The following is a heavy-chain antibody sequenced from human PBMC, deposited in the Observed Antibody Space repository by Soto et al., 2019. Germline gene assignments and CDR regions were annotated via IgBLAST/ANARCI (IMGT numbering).Heavy chain of an antibody. D-gene: IGHD6-6*01. CDR2: IIPIFGTA. CDR1: GGTFSSYA. J-gene: IGHJ6*02. Sequence: GASVKVSCKASGGTFSSYAISWVRQAPGQGLEWMGGIIPIFGTANYAQKFQGRVTITADESTSTAYMELSSLRSEATAVYYCAMAIIAARLSPYYYCGMDGWGQGTTVAVSS. V-gene: IGHV1-69*13. CDR3: AMAIIAARLSPYYYCGMDG.